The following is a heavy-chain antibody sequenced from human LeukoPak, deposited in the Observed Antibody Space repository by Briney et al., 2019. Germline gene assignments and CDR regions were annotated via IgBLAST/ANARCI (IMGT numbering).Heavy chain of an antibody. V-gene: IGHV3-7*01. J-gene: IGHJ4*02. Sequence: GGSLRLSCAASGFTFSSYWMTWVRQAPGKGLEWVANIKQDGSQKFYLDSVKGRFTISRDNAKESLFLQMSSLRAEDTAVYYCARHYDSTAYSLDYWGQGTLVTVSS. CDR3: ARHYDSTAYSLDY. CDR2: IKQDGSQK. CDR1: GFTFSSYW. D-gene: IGHD3-22*01.